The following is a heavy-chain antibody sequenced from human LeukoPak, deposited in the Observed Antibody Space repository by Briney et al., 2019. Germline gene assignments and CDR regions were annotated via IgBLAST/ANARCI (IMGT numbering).Heavy chain of an antibody. CDR2: IIPIFGTA. CDR1: GGTFSSYA. CDR3: ARAVVVVPAVGPLNWFDP. J-gene: IGHJ5*02. D-gene: IGHD2-2*01. V-gene: IGHV1-69*01. Sequence: SVKVSCKASGGTFSSYAISWVRQAPGQGLEWMGGIIPIFGTANYAQKFQGRVTITADESTSTAFMELSSLRSEDTAVYYCARAVVVVPAVGPLNWFDPWGQGTLVTVSS.